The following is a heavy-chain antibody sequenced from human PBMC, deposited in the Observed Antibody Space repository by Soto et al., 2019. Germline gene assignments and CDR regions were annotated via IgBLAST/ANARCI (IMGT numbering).Heavy chain of an antibody. CDR3: ARSYYDSSGYYYDMDY. V-gene: IGHV5-51*01. D-gene: IGHD3-22*01. CDR1: GYNYDTYW. CDR2: IFPRDSDT. Sequence: GESLKISCKGSGYNYDTYWIAWVRQMPGKGLEWMGIIFPRDSDTRYRPSFQGQVTISADRSTTTAYLQWYSLKASDTAMYYCARSYYDSSGYYYDMDYWGQGTLVTVSS. J-gene: IGHJ4*02.